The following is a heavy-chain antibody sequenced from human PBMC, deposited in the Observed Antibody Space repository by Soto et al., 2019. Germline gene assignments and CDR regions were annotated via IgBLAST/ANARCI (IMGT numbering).Heavy chain of an antibody. CDR2: IGTAGDT. CDR1: GFTFSSYD. Sequence: EVQLVESGGGLVQPGGSLRLSCAASGFTFSSYDMHWVRQATGKGLEWVSAIGTAGDTYYPGSVKGRFTISRENAKNSLYLQMNSLRAGDTAVYYCARELQTRDMVRGDYYYYGMDVWGQGTTVTVSS. D-gene: IGHD3-10*01. J-gene: IGHJ6*02. V-gene: IGHV3-13*01. CDR3: ARELQTRDMVRGDYYYYGMDV.